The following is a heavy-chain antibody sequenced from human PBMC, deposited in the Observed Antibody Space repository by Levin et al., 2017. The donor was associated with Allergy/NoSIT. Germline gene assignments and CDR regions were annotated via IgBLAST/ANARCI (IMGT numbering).Heavy chain of an antibody. V-gene: IGHV5-51*01. CDR3: VRQGQGYSYVGY. Sequence: GESLKISCKASGYSFSNYWIGWVRQMPGKGLESVGIIFPGDSDTRYSPSFQGQVTISVDKSISTAYLQWSSLRASDTAMYYCVRQGQGYSYVGYWGQGTLVTVSS. CDR1: GYSFSNYW. D-gene: IGHD5-18*01. J-gene: IGHJ4*02. CDR2: IFPGDSDT.